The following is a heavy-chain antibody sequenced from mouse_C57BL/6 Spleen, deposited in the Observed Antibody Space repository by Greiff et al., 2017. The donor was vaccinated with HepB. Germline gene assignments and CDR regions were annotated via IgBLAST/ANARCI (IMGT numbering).Heavy chain of an antibody. J-gene: IGHJ4*01. CDR3: ARDRDYGSYYAMDY. CDR2: INYDGSST. V-gene: IGHV5-16*01. CDR1: GFTFSDYY. Sequence: EVQLQESEGGLVQPGSSMKLSCTASGFTFSDYYMAWVRQVPEKGLEWVANINYDGSSTYYLDSLKSRFIISRDNAKNILYLQMSSLKSEDTATYYCARDRDYGSYYAMDYWGQGTSVTVSS. D-gene: IGHD1-1*01.